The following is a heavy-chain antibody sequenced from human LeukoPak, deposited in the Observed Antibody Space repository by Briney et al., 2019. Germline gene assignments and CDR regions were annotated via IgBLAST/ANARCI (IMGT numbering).Heavy chain of an antibody. Sequence: GGSLRLSCAAPGFTFSSSAMSWVRQVPGKGLEWVSGISASGGSTSYADSVRGRFTISRDNSKNTLYVQMNSLRDEDTAVYYCAKDREALGYFDLWGRGTLVTVSS. V-gene: IGHV3-23*01. CDR1: GFTFSSSA. D-gene: IGHD1-26*01. CDR3: AKDREALGYFDL. J-gene: IGHJ2*01. CDR2: ISASGGST.